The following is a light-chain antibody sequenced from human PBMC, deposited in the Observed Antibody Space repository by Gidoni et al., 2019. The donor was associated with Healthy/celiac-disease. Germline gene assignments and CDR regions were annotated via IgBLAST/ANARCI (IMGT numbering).Light chain of an antibody. V-gene: IGLV2-8*01. CDR2: AAS. J-gene: IGLJ2*01. CDR1: SSDVGGYNY. Sequence: QSALPQPPSASGHPGRSVTISCTGPSSDVGGYNYVSWYQQHPGKSPQLMIYAASKRPSGVPDRFSGSKSGSTASLTVSGLQAEDESNYYCSSYSGSDVVFGGGTKLTVL. CDR3: SSYSGSDVV.